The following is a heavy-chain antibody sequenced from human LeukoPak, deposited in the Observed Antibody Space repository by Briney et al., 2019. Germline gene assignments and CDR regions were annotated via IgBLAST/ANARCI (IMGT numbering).Heavy chain of an antibody. Sequence: PSETLSLTCAVYGGSFSGYYWSWIRQPPGKGLEWIGEINHSGSTNYNPSLKSRVTISVDTSKNQFSLKLSSVTAADTAVYHCARGRGFYRSWYVDYWGQGTLVTVSS. D-gene: IGHD6-13*01. CDR3: ARGRGFYRSWYVDY. CDR1: GGSFSGYY. CDR2: INHSGST. J-gene: IGHJ4*02. V-gene: IGHV4-34*01.